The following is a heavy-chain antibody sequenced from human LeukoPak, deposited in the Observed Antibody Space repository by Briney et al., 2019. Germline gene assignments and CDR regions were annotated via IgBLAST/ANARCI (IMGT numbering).Heavy chain of an antibody. CDR1: GGSFSSYY. CDR2: IYYSGST. J-gene: IGHJ6*03. CDR3: ARVSQQTPFYVYYYYYYMDV. D-gene: IGHD5/OR15-5a*01. Sequence: SETLSLTCAVYGGSFSSYYWSWIRQPPGKGLEWIGYIYYSGSTNYNPSLKSRVTISVDTSKNQFSLKLSSVTAADTAVYYCARVSQQTPFYVYYYYYYMDVWGKGTTVTVSS. V-gene: IGHV4-59*01.